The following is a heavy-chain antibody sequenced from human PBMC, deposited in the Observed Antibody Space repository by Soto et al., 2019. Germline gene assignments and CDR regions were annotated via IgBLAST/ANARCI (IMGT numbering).Heavy chain of an antibody. D-gene: IGHD6-13*01. CDR3: TRASYSSRWYWYFDY. CDR1: GDSVSSNSAA. V-gene: IGHV6-1*01. Sequence: QVQLQQSGPGLVKPSQTLSLTCAISGDSVSSNSAAWNWIRQSPSRGLEWLGRTYYRSKWYHDYALSVKSRISINPDTSKNQFSLQLNSVTPEDTAVYYCTRASYSSRWYWYFDYWGQGSLVTVSS. CDR2: TYYRSKWYH. J-gene: IGHJ4*02.